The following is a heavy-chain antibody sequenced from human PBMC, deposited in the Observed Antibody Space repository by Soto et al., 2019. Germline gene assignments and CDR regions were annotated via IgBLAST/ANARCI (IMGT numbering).Heavy chain of an antibody. D-gene: IGHD1-26*01. J-gene: IGHJ4*02. CDR2: ISTYNGIT. CDR3: ARERSGSYSGVWYFDY. Sequence: ASVKVSCKASGYTFTTYGISWVRQAPGQGLEWMGWISTYNGITNYAQKVQGRVTMTTDTSTSTAYMELRSLRSDDTAVYYCARERSGSYSGVWYFDYWGQGTLVTVSS. V-gene: IGHV1-18*04. CDR1: GYTFTTYG.